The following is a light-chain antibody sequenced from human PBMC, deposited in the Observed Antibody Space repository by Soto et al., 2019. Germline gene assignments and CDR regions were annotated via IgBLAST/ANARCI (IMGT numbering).Light chain of an antibody. Sequence: DIQLTQSPPTLSASVGDRVTITCRASQSIRYYLAWYQQLPGKAPKLLIYGASSLQSGVPSRFSVSGFGTEFSLTIRSLQPDDFATYFCQHHNSYSQTFGQGTKVEIK. CDR2: GAS. J-gene: IGKJ1*01. CDR3: QHHNSYSQT. CDR1: QSIRYY. V-gene: IGKV1-5*01.